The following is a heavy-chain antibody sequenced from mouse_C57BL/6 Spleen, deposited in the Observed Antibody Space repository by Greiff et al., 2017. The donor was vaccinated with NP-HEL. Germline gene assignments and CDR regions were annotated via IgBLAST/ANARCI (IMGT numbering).Heavy chain of an antibody. D-gene: IGHD1-1*01. CDR3: ARSPLYYYGSSYLFYAMDY. V-gene: IGHV1-9*01. Sequence: VQLQQSGAELMKPGASVKLSCKATGYTFTGYWIEWVKQRPGHGLEWTGEILPGSGSTNYNEKFKGKATFTADTSSNTAYMQLSSLTTEDSAIYYCARSPLYYYGSSYLFYAMDYWGQGTSVTVSS. CDR2: ILPGSGST. J-gene: IGHJ4*01. CDR1: GYTFTGYW.